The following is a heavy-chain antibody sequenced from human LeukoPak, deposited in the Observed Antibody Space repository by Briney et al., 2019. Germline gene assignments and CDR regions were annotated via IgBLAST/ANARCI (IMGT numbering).Heavy chain of an antibody. CDR1: GFTFSSYS. J-gene: IGHJ6*03. V-gene: IGHV3-74*01. Sequence: GGSLRLSCAASGFTFSSYSMNWVRQAPGKGLVWVSRINSDGSSTSYADSVKGRFTISRDNAKNTLYLQMNSLRAEDTAVYYCARDRRLYYYGSGSPGHMDVWGKGTTVTISS. CDR3: ARDRRLYYYGSGSPGHMDV. D-gene: IGHD3-10*01. CDR2: INSDGSST.